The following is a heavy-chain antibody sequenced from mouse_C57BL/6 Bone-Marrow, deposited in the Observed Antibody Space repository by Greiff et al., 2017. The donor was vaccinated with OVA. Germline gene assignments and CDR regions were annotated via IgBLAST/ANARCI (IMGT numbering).Heavy chain of an antibody. CDR1: GYTFTDYY. CDR2: IFPGSGST. CDR3: ARSSIPYYYGSSWFAY. D-gene: IGHD1-1*01. Sequence: IQLQQSGPELVKPGASVKISCKASGYTFTDYYINWVKQRPGQGLEWIGWIFPGSGSTYYNEKFKGKATLTVDKSSSTAYMLLSSLTSEDSAVYFCARSSIPYYYGSSWFAYWGQGTLVTVSA. J-gene: IGHJ3*01. V-gene: IGHV1-75*01.